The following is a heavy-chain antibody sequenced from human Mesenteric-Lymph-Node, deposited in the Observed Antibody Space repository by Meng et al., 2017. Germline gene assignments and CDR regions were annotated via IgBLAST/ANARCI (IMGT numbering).Heavy chain of an antibody. CDR3: VRMVTCDGDCHGDDAFEI. Sequence: SGPTLVKPTQTLTVTCTFSGFSLSTGGMRVSWIRQPPGKALEWLARIDWNGDKFYSPSLRTRLTVSKDTSKNQVVLTMANMDPVDTATYYCVRMVTCDGDCHGDDAFEIWGQGTMVTVSS. V-gene: IGHV2-70*04. CDR1: GFSLSTGGMR. CDR2: IDWNGDK. D-gene: IGHD2-21*02. J-gene: IGHJ3*02.